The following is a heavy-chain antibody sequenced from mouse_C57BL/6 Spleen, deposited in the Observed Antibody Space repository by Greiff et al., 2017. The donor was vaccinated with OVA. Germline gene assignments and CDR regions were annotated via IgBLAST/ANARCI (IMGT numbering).Heavy chain of an antibody. J-gene: IGHJ4*01. CDR3: ARSGTFYAMDY. D-gene: IGHD5-1*01. CDR2: ISRGSSTI. Sequence: EVMLVESGGGLVKPGGSLKLSCAASGFTFSDYGMHWVRQAPEQGLEWVAYISRGSSTIYYADTVKGRFTISRDNATNTLFLQMTSLRSEDTAMYYCARSGTFYAMDYWGQGTSVTVSS. CDR1: GFTFSDYG. V-gene: IGHV5-17*01.